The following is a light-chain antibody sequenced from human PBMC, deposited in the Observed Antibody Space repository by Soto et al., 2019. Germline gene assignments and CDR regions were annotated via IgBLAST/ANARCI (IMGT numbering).Light chain of an antibody. CDR2: GAS. Sequence: EIVMTQSPATLSVSPGERATLSCRASQSVSSNLAWFQQKPGQAPRLLIYGASTRDTGIPARFSGSGPGTEFTLTISSLQSEDCAVYHCQQYNKWPQTFGQGTKVDVK. CDR1: QSVSSN. CDR3: QQYNKWPQT. V-gene: IGKV3-15*01. J-gene: IGKJ1*01.